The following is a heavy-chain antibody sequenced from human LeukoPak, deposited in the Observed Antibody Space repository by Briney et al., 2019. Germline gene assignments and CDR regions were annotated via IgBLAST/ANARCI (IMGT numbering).Heavy chain of an antibody. Sequence: SETLSPTCIVSGGSISSYYWSWIRQPPGKGLDWIGYIHYSGSTNYNPSLKSRVTISVDTSKNQFSLKLSSVTAADTAVYYCARLPPDSSGYYYYFDYWGQGTLVTVSS. J-gene: IGHJ4*02. CDR3: ARLPPDSSGYYYYFDY. CDR2: IHYSGST. V-gene: IGHV4-59*01. D-gene: IGHD3-22*01. CDR1: GGSISSYY.